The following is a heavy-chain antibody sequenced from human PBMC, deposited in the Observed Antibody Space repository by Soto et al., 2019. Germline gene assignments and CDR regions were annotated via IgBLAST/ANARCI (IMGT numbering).Heavy chain of an antibody. V-gene: IGHV3-30*18. D-gene: IGHD2-15*01. CDR1: GLTFSRYG. Sequence: QVQLVESGGGVVQPGRSLRLSCAASGLTFSRYGMHWVRQPPGKGLEWVSFISYDGSKTYYADSVRGRFTSSRDNSQNTLYLQMNSLRDAGTGVYTCAKGIYADGISSSDSWGQGNLVSVSS. CDR3: AKGIYADGISSSDS. CDR2: ISYDGSKT. J-gene: IGHJ4*02.